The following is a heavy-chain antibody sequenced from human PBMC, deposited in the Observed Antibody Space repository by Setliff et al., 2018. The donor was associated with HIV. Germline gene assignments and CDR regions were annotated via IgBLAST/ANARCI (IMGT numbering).Heavy chain of an antibody. V-gene: IGHV4-4*02. J-gene: IGHJ6*02. CDR3: ARIRAVAPYYYYYGMDV. Sequence: PSETPSLTCAVSGGSISSSNWRSWVRQPPGKGLEWIGEIYHSGSTNYNPSLKSRVTISVDKSKNQFSLKLSSVTAADTAVYYCARIRAVAPYYYYYGMDVWGQGTTVTVSS. D-gene: IGHD6-19*01. CDR1: GGSISSSNW. CDR2: IYHSGST.